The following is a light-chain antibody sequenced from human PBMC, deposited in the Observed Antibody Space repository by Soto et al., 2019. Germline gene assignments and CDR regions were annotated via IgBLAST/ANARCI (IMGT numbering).Light chain of an antibody. J-gene: IGLJ2*01. CDR3: QVWDSSTDQNVV. Sequence: ELTQPPSVSVAPGQTARITCGGNKIGTKSVHWYQQKPGQAPVLVVFDDSDRPSGIPERFSGSNSGNTATLTISRVEAGDEADYYCQVWDSSTDQNVVFGGGTKVTVL. CDR1: KIGTKS. V-gene: IGLV3-21*02. CDR2: DDS.